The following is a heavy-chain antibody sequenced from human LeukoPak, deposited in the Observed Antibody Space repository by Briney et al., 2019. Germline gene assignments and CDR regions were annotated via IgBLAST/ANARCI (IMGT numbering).Heavy chain of an antibody. Sequence: GASVKVSCKASGYTFTSYGISWVRQAPGQGLEWVGWISAYNGNTNYAQKLQGRVTMTTDTSTSTAYMELRCLRSDDTAVYYCARDGSYIGGVIVSGDYWGQGTLVTVSS. CDR3: ARDGSYIGGVIVSGDY. D-gene: IGHD3-16*02. V-gene: IGHV1-18*01. CDR1: GYTFTSYG. J-gene: IGHJ4*02. CDR2: ISAYNGNT.